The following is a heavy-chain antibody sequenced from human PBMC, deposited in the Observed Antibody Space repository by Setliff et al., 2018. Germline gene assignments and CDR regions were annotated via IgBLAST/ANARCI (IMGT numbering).Heavy chain of an antibody. J-gene: IGHJ4*02. CDR1: GYTFTSYG. CDR3: ARGPPDFVVVPAAAKFDF. V-gene: IGHV1-18*01. CDR2: NSAY. Sequence: ASVKVSCKASGYTFTSYGVHWVRQAPGQGLEWMGWNSAYAQKFQGRVTMTTDTPTSTAYMELRSLRSDDTAVYYCARGPPDFVVVPAAAKFDFWGQGTLVTVSS. D-gene: IGHD2-2*01.